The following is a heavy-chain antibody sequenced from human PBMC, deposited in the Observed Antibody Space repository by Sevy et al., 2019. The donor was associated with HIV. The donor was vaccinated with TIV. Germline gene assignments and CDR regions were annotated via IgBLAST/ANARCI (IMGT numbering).Heavy chain of an antibody. Sequence: GGSLRLSCAASGFTFSSYWMSWXXXXPGKGLGWAANIKQDGSEKYYVDSVKGRFTISRDNAKNSLYLQMNSLRAEDTAVYYCARARFDYGDFWGQGTLVTVSS. J-gene: IGHJ4*02. V-gene: IGHV3-7*01. CDR1: GFTFSSYW. D-gene: IGHD3-16*01. CDR2: IKQDGSEK. CDR3: ARARFDYGDF.